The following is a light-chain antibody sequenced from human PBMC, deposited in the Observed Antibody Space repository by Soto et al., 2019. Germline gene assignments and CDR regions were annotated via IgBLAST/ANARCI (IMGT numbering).Light chain of an antibody. CDR3: QQRSSWPIT. J-gene: IGKJ5*01. V-gene: IGKV3-15*01. CDR2: GAS. CDR1: QSVSSN. Sequence: EIVMTQSPATLSVSPGERATLSCRASQSVSSNLAWYQQKPGQAPRLLIYGASTRATGIPARFSGSGSGTDFTLTINSLEPEDFAVYYCQQRSSWPITFGQGTRREIK.